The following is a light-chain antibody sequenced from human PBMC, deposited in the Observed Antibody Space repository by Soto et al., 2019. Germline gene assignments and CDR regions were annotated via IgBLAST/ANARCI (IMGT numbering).Light chain of an antibody. V-gene: IGKV1-5*03. CDR2: KAS. CDR1: QTISSG. J-gene: IGKJ1*01. Sequence: DIQMTQSPSTLSGSVGDRVTITCRASQTISSGLAWYQQKPGKAPKLLIYKASTLKSGVPSRFSGSGSGTEFTLTSSSLQPDDFATYYCQHYNRYSEAFGQGTKVELK. CDR3: QHYNRYSEA.